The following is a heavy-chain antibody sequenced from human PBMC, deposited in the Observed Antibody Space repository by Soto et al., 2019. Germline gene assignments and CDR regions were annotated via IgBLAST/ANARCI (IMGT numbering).Heavy chain of an antibody. CDR3: ARLPNTYYDPGAFDI. J-gene: IGHJ3*02. Sequence: TLSLTCTVSGGSISSYYWSWIRQPPGKGLEWIGYIYYSGSTNYNPSLKSRVTISVDTSKNQFSLKLSSVTAADTAVYYCARLPNTYYDPGAFDIWGQGTMVT. D-gene: IGHD3-3*01. V-gene: IGHV4-59*08. CDR1: GGSISSYY. CDR2: IYYSGST.